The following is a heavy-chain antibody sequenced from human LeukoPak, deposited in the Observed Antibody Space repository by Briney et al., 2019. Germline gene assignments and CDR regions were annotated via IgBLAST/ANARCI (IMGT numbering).Heavy chain of an antibody. Sequence: SETLSLTCTVSGGSISSYYWSWIRQPPGKGLEWIGYIYYSGSTNYNPSLKSRVTISVDTSKNQFSLKLSSVTAADTAVYYCARGGGGGLLWFGELIIRKRSVDYWGQGTLVTVSS. CDR2: IYYSGST. D-gene: IGHD3-10*01. V-gene: IGHV4-59*01. CDR3: ARGGGGGLLWFGELIIRKRSVDY. J-gene: IGHJ4*02. CDR1: GGSISSYY.